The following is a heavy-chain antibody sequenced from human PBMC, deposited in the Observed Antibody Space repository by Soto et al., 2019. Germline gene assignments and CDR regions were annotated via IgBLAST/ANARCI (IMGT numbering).Heavy chain of an antibody. V-gene: IGHV3-23*01. CDR3: AKFRYYDSSGYYGTAFDY. D-gene: IGHD3-22*01. CDR2: ISGSGGST. J-gene: IGHJ4*02. CDR1: GFSVSSYA. Sequence: SWRSLRLSCAASGFSVSSYAMSGVRQAPGKGLEWVSAISGSGGSTYYADSVKGRFTISRDNSKNTLYLQMNSLRAEDTAVYYCAKFRYYDSSGYYGTAFDYWGQGTLVTVSS.